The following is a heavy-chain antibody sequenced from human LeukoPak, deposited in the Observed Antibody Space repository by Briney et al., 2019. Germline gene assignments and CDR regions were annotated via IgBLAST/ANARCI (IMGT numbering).Heavy chain of an antibody. J-gene: IGHJ4*02. V-gene: IGHV4-39*07. CDR2: FYYSGST. Sequence: SETLSLTCTVSGDSISSSRSFWGWIRQPPGKGLEWIGSFYYSGSTNYKPSLKSRVTISVETSKNQFSLKLRSVTAADTAVYYCARVTGYMIEDYFDYWGQGTLVTVSS. CDR1: GDSISSSRSF. D-gene: IGHD3-22*01. CDR3: ARVTGYMIEDYFDY.